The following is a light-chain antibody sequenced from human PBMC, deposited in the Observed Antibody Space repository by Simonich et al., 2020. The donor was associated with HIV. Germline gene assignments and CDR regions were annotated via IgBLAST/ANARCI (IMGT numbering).Light chain of an antibody. Sequence: DIVMTQSHDSLAVSLGEKANINPKSRQSVLYSSNNKNYLALYQQKPGQPPKLLIYWESTRESGVPDRFSGSESGTDFTLTISSLQAEDVAVYYCQQYYSTPRTFGQGTKVEI. CDR2: WES. V-gene: IGKV4-1*01. CDR3: QQYYSTPRT. CDR1: QSVLYSSNNKNY. J-gene: IGKJ1*01.